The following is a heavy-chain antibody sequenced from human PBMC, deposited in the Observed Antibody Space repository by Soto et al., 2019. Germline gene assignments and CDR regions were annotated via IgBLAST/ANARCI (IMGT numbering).Heavy chain of an antibody. D-gene: IGHD3-3*02. CDR3: ARESFSASPNFFDY. Sequence: PGGSLRLSCAASGFTFSSYGMHWVRQAPGKGLEWVAVIWYDGSNKYYADSVKGRFTISRDNSKNTLYLQMNSLRAEDTAVYYCARESFSASPNFFDYWGQGTLVTVSS. J-gene: IGHJ4*02. CDR2: IWYDGSNK. V-gene: IGHV3-33*01. CDR1: GFTFSSYG.